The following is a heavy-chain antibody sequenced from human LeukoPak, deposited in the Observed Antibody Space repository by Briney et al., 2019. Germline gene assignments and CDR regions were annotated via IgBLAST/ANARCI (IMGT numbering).Heavy chain of an antibody. D-gene: IGHD1-26*01. CDR2: ISYDGSNK. CDR1: GFTFSSYA. V-gene: IGHV3-30*01. Sequence: GGSLRLSCAASGFTFSSYAMHWVRQAPGKGLEWVAVISYDGSNKYYADSVEGRFTISRDNSKNTLYLQMNSLRAEDTAVYYCARDFARGAGGAYYYYYMDVWGKGTTVTVSS. J-gene: IGHJ6*03. CDR3: ARDFARGAGGAYYYYYMDV.